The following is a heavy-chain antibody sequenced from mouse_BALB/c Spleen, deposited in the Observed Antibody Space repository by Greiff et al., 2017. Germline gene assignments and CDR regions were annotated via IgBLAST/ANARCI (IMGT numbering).Heavy chain of an antibody. CDR3: ARDYDGYFTY. D-gene: IGHD2-3*01. J-gene: IGHJ3*01. V-gene: IGHV3-6*02. Sequence: VQLKQSGPGLVKPSQSLSLTCSVTGYSITSGYYWNWIRQFPGNKLEWMGYISYDGSNNYNPSLKNRISITRDTSKNQFFLKLNSVTTEDTATYYCARDYDGYFTYWGQGTLVTVSA. CDR2: ISYDGSN. CDR1: GYSITSGYY.